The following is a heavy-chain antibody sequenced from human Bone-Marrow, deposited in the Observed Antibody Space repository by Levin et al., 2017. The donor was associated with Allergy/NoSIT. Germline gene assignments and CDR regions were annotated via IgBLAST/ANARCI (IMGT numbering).Heavy chain of an antibody. J-gene: IGHJ4*02. D-gene: IGHD3-3*01. CDR2: IYPSDSDS. CDR1: GYNLYTFW. V-gene: IGHV5-51*01. CDR3: ARLRPDDYDYWSGYYGTSLFDY. Sequence: GGSLRLSCKLSGYNLYTFWIGWVRQMPGKGLEWMGIIYPSDSDSRYNPSFQGHVTFSVDKATSTAYLQWSSLTTSDSAMYFCARLRPDDYDYWSGYYGTSLFDYWGQGTLVTVSS.